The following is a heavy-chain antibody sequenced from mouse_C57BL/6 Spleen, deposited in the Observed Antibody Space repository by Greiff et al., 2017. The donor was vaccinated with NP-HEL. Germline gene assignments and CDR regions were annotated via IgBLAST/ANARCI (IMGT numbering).Heavy chain of an antibody. CDR3: ARYLGYFDV. CDR2: IYPGDGDT. Sequence: VQVVESGPELVKPGASVKISCKASGYAFSSSWMNWVKQRPGKGLEWIGRIYPGDGDTNYNGKFKGKATLTADKSSSTAYMQLSSLTSEDSAVYFCARYLGYFDVWGTGTTVTVSS. V-gene: IGHV1-82*01. J-gene: IGHJ1*03. CDR1: GYAFSSSW.